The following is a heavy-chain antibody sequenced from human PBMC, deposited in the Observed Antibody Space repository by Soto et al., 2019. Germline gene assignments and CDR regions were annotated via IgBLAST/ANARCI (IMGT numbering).Heavy chain of an antibody. V-gene: IGHV3-30*18. CDR3: AKGSSSWYREYYYYVMDV. J-gene: IGHJ6*01. Sequence: GGSLRLSCAASGFTFSSYGMHWVRQAPGKGLEWVAVISYDGSNKYYADSVKGRFTISRDNSKNTLYLQMNSLRAEDTAVYYCAKGSSSWYREYYYYVMDVWGQGTTVTVSS. CDR1: GFTFSSYG. D-gene: IGHD6-13*01. CDR2: ISYDGSNK.